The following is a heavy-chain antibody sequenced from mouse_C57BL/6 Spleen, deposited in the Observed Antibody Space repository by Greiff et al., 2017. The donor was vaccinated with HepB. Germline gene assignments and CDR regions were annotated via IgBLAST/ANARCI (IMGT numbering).Heavy chain of an antibody. V-gene: IGHV1-50*01. J-gene: IGHJ3*01. Sequence: QVQLQQPGAELVKPGASVKLSCKASGYTFTSYWMQWVKQRPGQGLEWIGEIDPSDSYTNYNQKFKGKATFTVDNSSSTAYMQLSSLTSEDSAVYYCARGDYGSSYWFAYWGQGTLVTVSA. CDR2: IDPSDSYT. D-gene: IGHD1-1*01. CDR1: GYTFTSYW. CDR3: ARGDYGSSYWFAY.